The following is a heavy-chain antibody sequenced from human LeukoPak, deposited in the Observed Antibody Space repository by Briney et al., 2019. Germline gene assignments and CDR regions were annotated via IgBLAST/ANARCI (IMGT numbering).Heavy chain of an antibody. CDR3: ARYTPTGTTGDS. Sequence: SETLSLTCAVSGSSISSGGYYWSWIRQHPGKGLEWIGYIYNSGSTYYNPSLKSRVTISVDTSKNQFSLKLTSVTAADTAVYYCARYTPTGTTGDSWGQGTLVTVSS. J-gene: IGHJ4*02. CDR1: GSSISSGGYY. V-gene: IGHV4-31*11. D-gene: IGHD1-7*01. CDR2: IYNSGST.